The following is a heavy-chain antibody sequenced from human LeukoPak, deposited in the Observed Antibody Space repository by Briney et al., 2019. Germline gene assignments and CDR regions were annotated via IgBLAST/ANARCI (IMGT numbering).Heavy chain of an antibody. D-gene: IGHD3-22*01. CDR2: IYYSGST. CDR3: ARGASDSSGYYPY. J-gene: IGHJ4*02. CDR1: GGSISSGDYY. V-gene: IGHV4-30-4*01. Sequence: SQTLSLTCTVSGGSISSGDYYWIWIRQPPGKGLEWIGYIYYSGSTYYNPSLTSRLTISVDTSKNQFSLNLSSVTAADTAVYYCARGASDSSGYYPYWGQGTLVTVSS.